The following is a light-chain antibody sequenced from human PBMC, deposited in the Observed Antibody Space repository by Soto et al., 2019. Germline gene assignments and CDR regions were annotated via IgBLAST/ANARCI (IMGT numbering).Light chain of an antibody. J-gene: IGKJ1*01. CDR1: QSISSW. CDR2: KAS. Sequence: DIQMTQSPSTLSASVGDRVTITCRASQSISSWLAWYQQKPGKAPKFLIYKASRLESGVPSRFSGSGAGTEFTLTISSLQPDDFATYYCQQYNSFPTCGQGTKVEIK. CDR3: QQYNSFPT. V-gene: IGKV1-5*03.